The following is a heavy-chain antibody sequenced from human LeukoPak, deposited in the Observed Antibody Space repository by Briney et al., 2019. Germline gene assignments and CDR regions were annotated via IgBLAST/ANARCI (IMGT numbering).Heavy chain of an antibody. J-gene: IGHJ4*02. CDR1: GFTFSSYG. CDR3: AKDCNRNIVVVPASDY. CDR2: ISGSGGST. D-gene: IGHD2-2*01. Sequence: GGSLRLSCAASGFTFSSYGMSWVRQAPGKGLEWVSAISGSGGSTYYADSVKGRFTISRDNSKNTLYLQMNSLRAEDTAVYYCAKDCNRNIVVVPASDYWGQGTLVTVSS. V-gene: IGHV3-23*01.